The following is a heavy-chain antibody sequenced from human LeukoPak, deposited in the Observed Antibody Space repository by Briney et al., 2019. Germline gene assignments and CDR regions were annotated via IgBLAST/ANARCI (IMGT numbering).Heavy chain of an antibody. CDR1: GGSFSGYY. Sequence: PSETLSLTCAVYGGSFSGYYWSWIRQPPGKGLERIGEINHSGSTNYNPSLKSRVTISVDTSKNQFSLKLSSVTAADTAVYYRAREGAAHYYMDVWGKGTTATVSS. V-gene: IGHV4-34*01. D-gene: IGHD6-6*01. CDR2: INHSGST. J-gene: IGHJ6*03. CDR3: AREGAAHYYMDV.